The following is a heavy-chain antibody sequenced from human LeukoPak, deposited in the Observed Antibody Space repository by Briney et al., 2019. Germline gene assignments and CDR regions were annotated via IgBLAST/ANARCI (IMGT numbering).Heavy chain of an antibody. D-gene: IGHD3-10*01. CDR1: GFTFSSYA. CDR3: AKTADFYGSGSSSYIDC. CDR2: ISGSAGGT. V-gene: IGHV3-23*01. J-gene: IGHJ4*02. Sequence: GGSLRLSCAASGFTFSSYAMSWVRQAPGKGLEWVSAISGSAGGTYYADSVKGRFSISRDNARDTVYLQMSGLRAEDTALYFCAKTADFYGSGSSSYIDCWGQGTLVSVSS.